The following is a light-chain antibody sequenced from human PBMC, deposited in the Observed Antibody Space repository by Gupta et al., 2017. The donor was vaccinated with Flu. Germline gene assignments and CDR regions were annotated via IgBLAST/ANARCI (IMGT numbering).Light chain of an antibody. CDR1: GSET. V-gene: IGLV3-21*01. CDR2: DDD. CDR3: QVWDTNTDHWL. Sequence: GSETVHWYQQKPGQAPVLILYDDDFRPSGIPERFSVSNSGNTAALTISRVEAGDEADYYCQVWDTNTDHWLFGGGTILTVV. J-gene: IGLJ3*02.